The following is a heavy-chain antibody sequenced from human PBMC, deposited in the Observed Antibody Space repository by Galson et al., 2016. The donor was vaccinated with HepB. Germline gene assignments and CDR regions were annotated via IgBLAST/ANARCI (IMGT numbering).Heavy chain of an antibody. J-gene: IGHJ2*01. CDR3: ARIPHDSYPLYLDL. D-gene: IGHD3-10*01. Sequence: SLRLSYAATKFTPSDNSMTCVTKAPRTSLRRASVLYSGGRTYYSDSVKGRFNISRDNSNTALSHQMNSLKPDDTAVYFCARIPHDSYPLYLDLWGRGTLVTVSS. CDR2: LYSGGRT. V-gene: IGHV3-53*05. CDR1: KFTPSDNS.